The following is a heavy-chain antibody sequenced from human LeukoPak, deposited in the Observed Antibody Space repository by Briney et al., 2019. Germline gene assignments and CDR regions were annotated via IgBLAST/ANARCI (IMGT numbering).Heavy chain of an antibody. D-gene: IGHD3-10*01. CDR3: ARGYGSGSYYFDY. CDR2: IIPIFGTA. CDR1: GGTFSSYA. Sequence: GASVKVSCKASGGTFSSYAISWVRQAPGQGLEWMGGIIPIFGTANYAQEFQGRVTITTDESTSTAYMELSSLRSEDTAVYYCARGYGSGSYYFDYWGQGTLVTVSS. J-gene: IGHJ4*02. V-gene: IGHV1-69*05.